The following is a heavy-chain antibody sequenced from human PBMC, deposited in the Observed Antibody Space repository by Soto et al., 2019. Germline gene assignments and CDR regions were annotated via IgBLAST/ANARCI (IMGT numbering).Heavy chain of an antibody. CDR2: ISGSGGST. CDR3: AKASPSKYYYDSNGYVTPAYYFDY. CDR1: GFTFSSYA. D-gene: IGHD3-22*01. V-gene: IGHV3-23*01. Sequence: GGSLRLSCAASGFTFSSYAMSWVRQAPGKGLEWVSAISGSGGSTYYADSVKGRFTISRDNSKNTLYLQMDSLRAEDTAVYYCAKASPSKYYYDSNGYVTPAYYFDYWGQGNLVTVSS. J-gene: IGHJ4*02.